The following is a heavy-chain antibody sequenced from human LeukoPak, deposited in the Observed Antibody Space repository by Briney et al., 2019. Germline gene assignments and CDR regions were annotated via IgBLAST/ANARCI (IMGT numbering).Heavy chain of an antibody. CDR1: GYNFTSYD. CDR3: AREEEFWSGYSYYYSGMDV. J-gene: IGHJ6*02. V-gene: IGHV1-8*01. CDR2: MNAKRGNA. Sequence: GASVRVSFKASGYNFTSYDINWVRQAPGQGREWMGWMNAKRGNAGYAQKFQGRVTITRSTSINTAYMELSSLTTDDTAVYYCAREEEFWSGYSYYYSGMDVWGQGTTVTVSS. D-gene: IGHD3-3*01.